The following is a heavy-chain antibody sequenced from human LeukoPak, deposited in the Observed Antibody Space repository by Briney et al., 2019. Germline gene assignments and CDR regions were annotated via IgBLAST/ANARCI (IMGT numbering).Heavy chain of an antibody. CDR3: ATCPPHYYDSSGYCRF. CDR1: GYTRTELS. Sequence: ASVKVSCKVSGYTRTELSMHWVRQAPGKGLEWMGGFDPEDGETIYAQKFQGRVTMTEDTSTDTAYMELSSLRSEDTAVYYCATCPPHYYDSSGYCRFWGQGTLVTVSS. D-gene: IGHD3-22*01. V-gene: IGHV1-24*01. CDR2: FDPEDGET. J-gene: IGHJ4*02.